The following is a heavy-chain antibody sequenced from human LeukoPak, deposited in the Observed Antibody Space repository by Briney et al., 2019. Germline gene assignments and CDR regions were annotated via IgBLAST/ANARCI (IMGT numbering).Heavy chain of an antibody. CDR1: GGSISSSSYY. D-gene: IGHD4-17*01. J-gene: IGHJ4*02. V-gene: IGHV4-39*07. CDR2: IYYSGST. Sequence: SETLSLTCTVSGGSISSSSYYWGWIRQPPGKGLEWIGSIYYSGSTYYNPSLKSRVTISVDTSKNQFSLKLSSVTAADTAVYYCARDGYGDYGGGWYWGQGTLVTVSS. CDR3: ARDGYGDYGGGWY.